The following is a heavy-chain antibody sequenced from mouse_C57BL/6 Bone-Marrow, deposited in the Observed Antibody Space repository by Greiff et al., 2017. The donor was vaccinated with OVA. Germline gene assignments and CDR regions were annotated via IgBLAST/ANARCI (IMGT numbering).Heavy chain of an antibody. CDR2: LDPSDSYT. Sequence: QVQLQQPGAELVMPGASVKLSCKASGYTFTSYWMHWVKQRPGQGLELIGELDPSDSYTNYNQKFKGKSTLTVDKSSSTAYMQLSSLTSEDSAVYYCARYDYDRRDYFDYWGQGTTLTVSS. J-gene: IGHJ2*01. V-gene: IGHV1-69*01. CDR3: ARYDYDRRDYFDY. CDR1: GYTFTSYW. D-gene: IGHD2-4*01.